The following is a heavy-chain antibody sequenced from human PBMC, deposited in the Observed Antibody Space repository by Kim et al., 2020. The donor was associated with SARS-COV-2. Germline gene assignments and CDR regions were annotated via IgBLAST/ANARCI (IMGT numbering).Heavy chain of an antibody. V-gene: IGHV3-23*01. D-gene: IGHD3-3*01. CDR3: AKDVLRFLEWLFVGSGMDV. Sequence: GGSLRLSCAASGFTFSSYAMSWVRQAPGKGLEWVSAISGSGGSTYYADSVKGRFTISRDNSKNTLYLQMNSLRAEDTAVYYCAKDVLRFLEWLFVGSGMDVWGQGTTVTVSS. CDR1: GFTFSSYA. CDR2: ISGSGGST. J-gene: IGHJ6*02.